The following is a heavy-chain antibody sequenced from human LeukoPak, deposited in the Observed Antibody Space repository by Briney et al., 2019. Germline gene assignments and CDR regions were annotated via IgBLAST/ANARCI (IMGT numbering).Heavy chain of an antibody. D-gene: IGHD5-12*01. Sequence: SETLSLTCNVSGDAVINNHYYWGWIRQSPRKGLEWIANIFYSGALFSRGDTYYNPSLKSRVTISVDTSKNQFSLKVRSVTAADTAVYYCASWRGYRGYDYGFDYWGQGTLVTVSS. J-gene: IGHJ4*02. CDR1: GDAVINNHYY. CDR2: IFYSGALFSRGDT. V-gene: IGHV4-39*07. CDR3: ASWRGYRGYDYGFDY.